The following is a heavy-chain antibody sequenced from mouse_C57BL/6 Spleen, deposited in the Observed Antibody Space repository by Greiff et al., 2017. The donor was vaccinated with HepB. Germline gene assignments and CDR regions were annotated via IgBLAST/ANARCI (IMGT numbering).Heavy chain of an antibody. Sequence: VQLQQSGAELVKPGASVKLSCKASGYTFTSYWMNWVKQRPGQGLEWIGMIHPNSGSTNYNEKFKSKATLTVDKSSSTAYMQLSSRTSEDSAVYYWARNGGYFDDWGQGTTLTVSS. CDR2: IHPNSGST. V-gene: IGHV1-64*01. CDR1: GYTFTSYW. CDR3: ARNGGYFDD. J-gene: IGHJ2*01.